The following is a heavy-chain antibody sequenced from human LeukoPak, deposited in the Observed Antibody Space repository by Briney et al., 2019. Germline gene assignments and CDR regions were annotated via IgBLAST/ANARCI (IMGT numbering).Heavy chain of an antibody. CDR1: GSSISSYY. D-gene: IGHD6-13*01. J-gene: IGHJ4*02. Sequence: PSETLSLTCTVSGSSISSYYWSWIRQPAGKGLEWIGRVYTSGNTNYNPSLTSRVTMSVDTSKNQFSLKLTSVTAADAAVYYCARVGSSWYDFDYWGQGTLVTVSS. CDR2: VYTSGNT. CDR3: ARVGSSWYDFDY. V-gene: IGHV4-4*07.